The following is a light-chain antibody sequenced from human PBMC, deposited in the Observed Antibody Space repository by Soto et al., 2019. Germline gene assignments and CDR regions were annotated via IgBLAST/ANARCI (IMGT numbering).Light chain of an antibody. V-gene: IGKV1-39*01. CDR3: QQSFSTPYT. Sequence: DIQMTQSPSSLSASVGDRVTITCRASQSIGGYLNWYQQKPGKAPKFLISAAAILQSGVPSRFSGSGSGTDFTLTISSLQPEDFASYFCQQSFSTPYTFGQGTKLEIK. CDR1: QSIGGY. CDR2: AAA. J-gene: IGKJ2*01.